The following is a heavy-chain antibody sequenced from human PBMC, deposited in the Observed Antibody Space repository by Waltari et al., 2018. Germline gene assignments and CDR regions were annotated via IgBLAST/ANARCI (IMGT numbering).Heavy chain of an antibody. Sequence: QVQLQESGPGLVKPSGTLSLTCAVSGGSISSSNWWSWVRQPPGKGMEWIGEIYHSGSTNYNPSLKSRVTISVDKSKNQFSLKLSSVTAADTAVYYCASLVMVQGGDDAFDIWGQGTMVTVSS. CDR2: IYHSGST. V-gene: IGHV4-4*02. J-gene: IGHJ3*02. CDR1: GGSISSSNW. D-gene: IGHD3-10*01. CDR3: ASLVMVQGGDDAFDI.